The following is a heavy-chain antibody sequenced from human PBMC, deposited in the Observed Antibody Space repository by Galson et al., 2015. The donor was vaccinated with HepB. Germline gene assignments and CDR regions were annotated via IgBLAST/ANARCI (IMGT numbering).Heavy chain of an antibody. CDR1: GFTFSSYG. CDR2: IRYDGSNK. CDR3: AKVENIGNPNYYYYYGMDV. J-gene: IGHJ6*02. D-gene: IGHD2/OR15-2a*01. V-gene: IGHV3-30*02. Sequence: SLRLSCAASGFTFSSYGMHWVRQAPGKGLEWVAFIRYDGSNKYYADSVKGRFTISRDNSKNTLYLQMNSLRAEDTAVYHCAKVENIGNPNYYYYYGMDVWGQGTTVTVSS.